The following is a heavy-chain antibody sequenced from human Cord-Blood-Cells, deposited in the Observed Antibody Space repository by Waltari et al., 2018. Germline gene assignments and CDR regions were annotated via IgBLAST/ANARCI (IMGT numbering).Heavy chain of an antibody. D-gene: IGHD5-12*01. CDR3: ARKLYSGYDDY. CDR1: GGSFSGYY. CDR2: INLSGST. V-gene: IGHV4-34*01. J-gene: IGHJ4*02. Sequence: QVQLQQWGAGLLKPSETLSLTCAVYGGSFSGYYWSWIRQPPGKGLEWIGEINLSGSTNYNPSLKSRVTISVDTSKNQFSLKLSSVTAADTAVYYCARKLYSGYDDYWGQGTLVTVSS.